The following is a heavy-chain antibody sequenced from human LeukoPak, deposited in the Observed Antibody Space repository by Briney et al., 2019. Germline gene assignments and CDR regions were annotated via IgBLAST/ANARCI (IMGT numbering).Heavy chain of an antibody. V-gene: IGHV4-4*07. D-gene: IGHD3-16*02. J-gene: IGHJ4*02. Sequence: SETLSLNCSVSGGFISSYWWSWIRQPAGKGLEFIGRIYTTGRTNYNPSLKSRVSMSVDTSKNKLSLELRSVTAADTAVYFCARAGYTISSYRFDYWGQGALVTVSS. CDR1: GGFISSYW. CDR3: ARAGYTISSYRFDY. CDR2: IYTTGRT.